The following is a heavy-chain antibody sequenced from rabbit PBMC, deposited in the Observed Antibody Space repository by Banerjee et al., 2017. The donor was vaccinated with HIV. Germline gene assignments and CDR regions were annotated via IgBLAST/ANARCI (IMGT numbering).Heavy chain of an antibody. CDR2: IYIGDGST. CDR1: GFDFSAYG. CDR3: ARAPYNGVGYVDL. Sequence: QEQLVESGGGLVQPGGSLKLSCKASGFDFSAYGVSWVRQAPGKGLEWIACIYIGDGSTYYATWAKGRFTISKTSSTTVTLQMTSLTAADTATYFCARAPYNGVGYVDLWGPGTLVTDS. J-gene: IGHJ4*01. D-gene: IGHD6-1*01. V-gene: IGHV1S47*01.